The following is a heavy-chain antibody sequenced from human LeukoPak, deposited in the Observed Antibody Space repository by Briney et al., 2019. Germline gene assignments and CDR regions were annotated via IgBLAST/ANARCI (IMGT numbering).Heavy chain of an antibody. CDR1: GYTFTSYY. CDR2: INPSGGST. D-gene: IGHD3-10*01. Sequence: ASVKVSCKASGYTFTSYYMHWMRQAPGQGLEWMGIINPSGGSTSYAQKFQGRVTMTRDMSTSTVYMELSSLRSEDTAVYYCAREITMVRGVIDYWGQGTLVTVSS. J-gene: IGHJ4*02. CDR3: AREITMVRGVIDY. V-gene: IGHV1-46*01.